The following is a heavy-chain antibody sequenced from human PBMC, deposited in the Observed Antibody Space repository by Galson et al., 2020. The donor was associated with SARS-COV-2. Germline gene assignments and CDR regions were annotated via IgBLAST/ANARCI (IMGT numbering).Heavy chain of an antibody. J-gene: IGHJ5*02. CDR2: ITGGGDNT. CDR1: GFSFSRSA. Sequence: GGSLRLSCAASGFSFSRSAMSWVRQAPGKGLEWVSAITGGGDNTYYADSVKGRFTISRDNSRNTLYLQMNSLGAEDTAIYYCAKGSSTSCYTNWFGPWGQGTLVTVSS. CDR3: AKGSSTSCYTNWFGP. D-gene: IGHD2-2*02. V-gene: IGHV3-23*01.